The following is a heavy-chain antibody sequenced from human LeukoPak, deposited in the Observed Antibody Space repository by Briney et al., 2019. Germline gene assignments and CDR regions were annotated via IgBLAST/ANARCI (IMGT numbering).Heavy chain of an antibody. V-gene: IGHV3-30-3*01. CDR1: GFTFSSYA. CDR3: AKDGQQLAA. CDR2: ISYDGSNK. J-gene: IGHJ4*02. Sequence: PGGSLRLSCAASGFTFSSYAMHWVRQAPGKGLEWVAVISYDGSNKYYADSVKGRFTISRDNSKNTLYLQMNSLRAEDTAVYYCAKDGQQLAAWGQGTLVTVSS. D-gene: IGHD6-13*01.